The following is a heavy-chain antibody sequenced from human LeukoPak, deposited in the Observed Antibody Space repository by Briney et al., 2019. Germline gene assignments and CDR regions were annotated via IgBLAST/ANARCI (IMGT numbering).Heavy chain of an antibody. V-gene: IGHV3-48*04. Sequence: GGSLRLSCAASGFTFSSYSMNWVRQAPGKGLEWVSYISSSSNTIYYADSVKGRFTISRDNAKNSLYLQMNSLRAEDTAVYYCARDLPSPWGQGTRVTVSS. CDR3: ARDLPSP. J-gene: IGHJ5*02. CDR1: GFTFSSYS. CDR2: ISSSSNTI.